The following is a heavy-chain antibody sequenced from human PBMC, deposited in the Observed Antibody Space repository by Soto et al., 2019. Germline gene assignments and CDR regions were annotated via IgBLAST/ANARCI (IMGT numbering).Heavy chain of an antibody. V-gene: IGHV1-18*04. Sequence: ASVKVSCKASSYPFARYGISWVRQAPGQGLEWMGWISGYNGYTNYGQKFQGRVTMTTDTSTSTAYLELRSLRSEDTAVYYCARCWTTVTTIAYWGQGTLVTVSS. CDR2: ISGYNGYT. J-gene: IGHJ4*02. D-gene: IGHD4-17*01. CDR3: ARCWTTVTTIAY. CDR1: SYPFARYG.